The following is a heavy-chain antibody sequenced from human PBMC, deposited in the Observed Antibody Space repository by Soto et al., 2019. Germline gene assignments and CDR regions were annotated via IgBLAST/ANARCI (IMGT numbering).Heavy chain of an antibody. V-gene: IGHV3-23*01. CDR2: ISGSGGST. Sequence: GGSLRLSCAASGFTFSSYAMSWVRQAPGKGLEWVSAISGSGGSTYYADSVKGRFTISRDNSKNTLYLQMNSLRAEDTAVYYCAKALKGLQLWLIQTDYWGQGTLVTVSS. CDR3: AKALKGLQLWLIQTDY. D-gene: IGHD5-18*01. J-gene: IGHJ4*02. CDR1: GFTFSSYA.